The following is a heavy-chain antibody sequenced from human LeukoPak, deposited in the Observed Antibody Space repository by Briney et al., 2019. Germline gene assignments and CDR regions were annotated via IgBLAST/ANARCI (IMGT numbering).Heavy chain of an antibody. CDR2: IKQDGSDK. CDR1: GFSFSNYW. J-gene: IGHJ5*02. CDR3: ARDRGFGAYNWFDP. D-gene: IGHD3-10*01. Sequence: GGSLRLSCAASGFSFSNYWMSWVRQAPGKGLEWVANIKQDGSDKYYVDSVKGRFTVSRDNAKNSLYLQMNSLRAEDTAVYYCARDRGFGAYNWFDPWGQGTLVTVSS. V-gene: IGHV3-7*01.